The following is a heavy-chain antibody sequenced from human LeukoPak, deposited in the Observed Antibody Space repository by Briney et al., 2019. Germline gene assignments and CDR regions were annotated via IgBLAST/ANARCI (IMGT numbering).Heavy chain of an antibody. CDR1: GYIFTSYW. J-gene: IGHJ4*02. CDR2: IYPGDSDT. Sequence: GASLQISCQGSGYIFTSYWIGWVRQLPGKGLEWMGIIYPGDSDTRYSPSFQGQVTISADKSISTAYLQWSSLKASDTAMYYCARRVVGATNLDYWGQGTLVTVSS. CDR3: ARRVVGATNLDY. V-gene: IGHV5-51*01. D-gene: IGHD1-26*01.